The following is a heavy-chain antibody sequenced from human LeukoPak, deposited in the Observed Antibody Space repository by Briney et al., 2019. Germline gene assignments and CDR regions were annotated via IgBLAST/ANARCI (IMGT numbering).Heavy chain of an antibody. CDR1: LGFLSHGSYY. Sequence: SDTLSLTRTVSLGFLSHGSYYRSWNRQPPGKGLEWNGYIHSSGSTNHNPSLKSRLTISVDSSKNQFSLKLSSVTAADTAVYYCAREMEDSSSWYFDWGRGTLVTVSS. D-gene: IGHD6-13*01. V-gene: IGHV4-61*01. CDR3: AREMEDSSSWYFD. J-gene: IGHJ4*02. CDR2: IHSSGST.